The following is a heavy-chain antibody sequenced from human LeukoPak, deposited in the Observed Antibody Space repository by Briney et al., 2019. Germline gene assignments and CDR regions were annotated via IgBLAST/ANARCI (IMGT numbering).Heavy chain of an antibody. CDR2: IWYDGSNK. CDR1: GFTFSNYV. V-gene: IGHV3-33*01. D-gene: IGHD6-13*01. CDR3: ARVGYYYGMDG. J-gene: IGHJ6*02. Sequence: GGSLRLSCAASGFTFSNYVMHWVRQAPGKGLEWVAVIWYDGSNKYYADSVKGRFTISRDNAKNSLYLQMNSLRAEDTAVYYCARVGYYYGMDGWGQGTTVTVSS.